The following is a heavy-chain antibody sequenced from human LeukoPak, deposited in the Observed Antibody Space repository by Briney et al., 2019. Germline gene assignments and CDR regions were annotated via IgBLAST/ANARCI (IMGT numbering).Heavy chain of an antibody. V-gene: IGHV3-7*01. CDR2: IKQDGSEK. CDR1: GFTFSSYW. CDR3: ARDRHNWNYVGFDC. D-gene: IGHD1-7*01. J-gene: IGHJ4*02. Sequence: PGGSLRLSCAASGFTFSSYWKSWVRQAPGKGLEWVANIKQDGSEKYYVDSVKGRFTISRDNAKNSLYLQMNSLRAEDTAVYYCARDRHNWNYVGFDCWGQGTLATVSS.